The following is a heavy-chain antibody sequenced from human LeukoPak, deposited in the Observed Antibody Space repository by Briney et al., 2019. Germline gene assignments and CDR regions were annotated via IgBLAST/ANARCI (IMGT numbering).Heavy chain of an antibody. CDR2: INHSGST. CDR1: GGSFSGYY. D-gene: IGHD6-13*01. Sequence: SETLSLTCAVYGGSFSGYYWSWIRQPPGKGLEWIGEINHSGSTNYNPSLKSRVTISVDTSKNQFSLKLSSVTAADTAVYYCASEERWRAAAGSPPYWGQGTLVTVSS. J-gene: IGHJ4*02. V-gene: IGHV4-34*01. CDR3: ASEERWRAAAGSPPY.